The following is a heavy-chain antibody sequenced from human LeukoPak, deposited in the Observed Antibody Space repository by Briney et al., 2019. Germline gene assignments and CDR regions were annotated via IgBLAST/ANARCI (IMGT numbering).Heavy chain of an antibody. D-gene: IGHD5-18*01. CDR2: ISPYSGST. CDR1: GYTFTGYG. V-gene: IGHV1-18*04. Sequence: ASVKVSCKAFGYTFTGYGISWVRQAPGQGLEWMGWISPYSGSTNYAQKLQGRVTMTTDTSTSTAYMELRSLRSDDTAVYYCARDGLGGRAMVTEPDYWGQGTLVTVSS. J-gene: IGHJ4*02. CDR3: ARDGLGGRAMVTEPDY.